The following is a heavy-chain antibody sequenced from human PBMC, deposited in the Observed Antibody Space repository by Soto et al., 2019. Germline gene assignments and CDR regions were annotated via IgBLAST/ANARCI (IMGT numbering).Heavy chain of an antibody. V-gene: IGHV1-69*13. J-gene: IGHJ3*02. Sequence: GAAVQVSCKASAGTFSSYAISWARQAPGQGLEWMGGIIPIFGTANYAQKFQGRVTITADESTSTAYMELSSLRSEDTAVYYCARCGGGDSSGSYNAFDIWGQGTMVTVSS. CDR2: IIPIFGTA. CDR3: ARCGGGDSSGSYNAFDI. CDR1: AGTFSSYA. D-gene: IGHD3-22*01.